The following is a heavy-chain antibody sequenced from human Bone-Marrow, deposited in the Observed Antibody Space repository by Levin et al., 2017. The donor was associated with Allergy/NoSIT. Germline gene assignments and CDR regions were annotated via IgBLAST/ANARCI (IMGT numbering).Heavy chain of an antibody. CDR2: VNHAGST. D-gene: IGHD3-22*01. J-gene: IGHJ6*02. V-gene: IGHV4-34*01. CDR3: AGSLAYSYHSDGYEYGMDV. CDR1: GGSFSDYY. Sequence: PSETLSLTCAVSGGSFSDYYWSWIRQSPGKGPEWIGDVNHAGSTNYRSSLKSRFIISRDMSKNQFFLRLRSVTAADTAVYYCAGSLAYSYHSDGYEYGMDVWGQGTTVTVSS.